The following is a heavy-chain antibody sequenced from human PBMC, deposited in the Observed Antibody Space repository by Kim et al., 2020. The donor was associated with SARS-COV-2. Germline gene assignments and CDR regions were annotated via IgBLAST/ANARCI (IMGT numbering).Heavy chain of an antibody. J-gene: IGHJ4*02. CDR1: GGSFSDYY. V-gene: IGHV4-34*01. Sequence: SETLSLTCAVYGGSFSDYYWTWIRQPPGKGLEWIGEINPIGSTNYNASLKSRVTMSVDTSKNQLSLKLNSVTAADTAVYYCAKHDARYCGGGNCWYFDHWGQGSLVTVSS. CDR2: INPIGST. D-gene: IGHD2-15*01. CDR3: AKHDARYCGGGNCWYFDH.